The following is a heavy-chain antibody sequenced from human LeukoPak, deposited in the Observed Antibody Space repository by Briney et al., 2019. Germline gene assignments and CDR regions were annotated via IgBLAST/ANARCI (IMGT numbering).Heavy chain of an antibody. CDR2: IIPIFGTA. D-gene: IGHD6-13*01. Sequence: GASVNVSCKASGGTFSSYAISWVRQAPGQGLEWMGGIIPIFGTANYAQKFQGRVTITTDESTSTAYMELSSLRSEDTAVYYCARGAAVADYYMDVWGKGTTVTVSS. V-gene: IGHV1-69*05. CDR3: ARGAAVADYYMDV. J-gene: IGHJ6*03. CDR1: GGTFSSYA.